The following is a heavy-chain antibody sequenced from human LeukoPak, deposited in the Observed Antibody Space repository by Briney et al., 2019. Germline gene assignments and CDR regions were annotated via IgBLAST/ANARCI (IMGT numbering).Heavy chain of an antibody. CDR3: AKVFGDTATFDY. D-gene: IGHD5-18*01. J-gene: IGHJ4*02. V-gene: IGHV3-23*01. CDR2: VSGRGNSA. Sequence: GGSLRLSCAASGFTFSNYAMSWARQAPGKGPEFVSDVSGRGNSAYYADSVKGRFTISRDNSRNTLYLQMSGLRAEDTAVYYCAKVFGDTATFDYWGQGTLVIVSS. CDR1: GFTFSNYA.